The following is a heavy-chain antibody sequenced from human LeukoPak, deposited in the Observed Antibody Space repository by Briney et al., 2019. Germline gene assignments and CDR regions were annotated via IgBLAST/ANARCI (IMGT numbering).Heavy chain of an antibody. CDR3: ARPTYCGSDCYFNFDY. V-gene: IGHV4-31*03. CDR2: IYYSGTT. Sequence: PSETLSLTCTVSGGSISTGGYYWSWIRQHPGKGLEWIGYIYYSGTTYYNPSLKSRVSISLDTSKNQFSLNLSSVTAADTAIYYCARPTYCGSDCYFNFDYWGQGTLVTVSS. CDR1: GGSISTGGYY. D-gene: IGHD2-21*02. J-gene: IGHJ4*02.